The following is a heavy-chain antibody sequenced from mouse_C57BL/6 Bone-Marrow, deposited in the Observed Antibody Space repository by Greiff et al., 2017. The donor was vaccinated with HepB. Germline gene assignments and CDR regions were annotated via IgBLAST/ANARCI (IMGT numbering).Heavy chain of an antibody. J-gene: IGHJ1*03. CDR2: INTNNGGT. CDR3: ASVGVSTTVVVHWYFDV. CDR1: GYTFTDYY. Sequence: EVQLQQPGPELVKPGASVKISCKASGYTFTDYYMNWVKQSHGKSLEWIGDINTNNGGTSYNQKFKGKATLTVDKSSSTAYMELRRLTSEESAVYYCASVGVSTTVVVHWYFDVWGTGTTVTVSS. V-gene: IGHV1-26*01. D-gene: IGHD1-1*01.